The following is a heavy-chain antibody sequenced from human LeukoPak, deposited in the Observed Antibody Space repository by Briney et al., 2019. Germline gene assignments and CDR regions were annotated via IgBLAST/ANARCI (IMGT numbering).Heavy chain of an antibody. CDR1: GFTFSNFA. D-gene: IGHD3-22*01. CDR2: ISYSGDST. CDR3: ARGGSYYYDSSGYYPLDY. Sequence: PGGSLRLSCIISGFTFSNFAMNWVRQAPGKGLEWVSTISYSGDSTFYADSVKGRFTISRDNAKNSLYLQMNSLRAEDTAVYYCARGGSYYYDSSGYYPLDYWGQGTLVTVSS. V-gene: IGHV3-23*01. J-gene: IGHJ4*02.